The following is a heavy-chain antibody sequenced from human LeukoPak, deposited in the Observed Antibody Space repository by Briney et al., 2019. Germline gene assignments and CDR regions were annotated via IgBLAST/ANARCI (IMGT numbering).Heavy chain of an antibody. Sequence: GGSLRLSCAASGFTFSSFWMSWVRQAPGKGLEWVANIKQDGSEKYYVDSVKGRFTISRDNAKNSLYLQMNSLRVEDTAVYYCASSFYCSGGSCYWFDPWGQGTLVTVSS. V-gene: IGHV3-7*01. CDR3: ASSFYCSGGSCYWFDP. J-gene: IGHJ5*02. CDR1: GFTFSSFW. D-gene: IGHD2-15*01. CDR2: IKQDGSEK.